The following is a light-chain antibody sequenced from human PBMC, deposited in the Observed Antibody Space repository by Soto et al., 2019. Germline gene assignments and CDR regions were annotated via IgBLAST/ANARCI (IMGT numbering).Light chain of an antibody. CDR3: QQSYSTQLT. J-gene: IGKJ4*01. CDR2: AAS. V-gene: IGKV1-39*01. CDR1: QRISSY. Sequence: DIQMTQSPSSLSASVGDRVTITCRASQRISSYLNWYQQKPGKAPKLLIYAASSLQSGDPSRFSGSGSGTDFTLTISSLQPEDFATYYCQQSYSTQLTFGGGTKVEIK.